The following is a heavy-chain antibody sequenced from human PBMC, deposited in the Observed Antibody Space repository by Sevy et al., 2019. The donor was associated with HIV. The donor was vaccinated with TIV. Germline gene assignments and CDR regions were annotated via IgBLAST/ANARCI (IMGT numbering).Heavy chain of an antibody. CDR1: GYTFTSYG. CDR3: ARYATTPEARKFDY. Sequence: ASVKVSCKASGYTFTSYGISWVRQAPGQGLEWMGWISAYNGNTNYAQKLQGRVTMTTDTSTSTAFMELRSLRSDDTAAYYCARYATTPEARKFDYWGQGTLVTVSS. D-gene: IGHD2-15*01. V-gene: IGHV1-18*01. J-gene: IGHJ4*02. CDR2: ISAYNGNT.